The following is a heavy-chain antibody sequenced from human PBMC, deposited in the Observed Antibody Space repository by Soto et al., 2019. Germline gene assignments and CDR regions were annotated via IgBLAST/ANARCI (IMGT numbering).Heavy chain of an antibody. J-gene: IGHJ6*02. V-gene: IGHV1-46*01. Sequence: ASVKVSCKASGYTFTSYYMHWVRQAPGQGLEWMGIINPSGGSTSYAQKFQGRVTMTRDTSTSTVYMELSSLRSEDTAVYYCARAEVETYYYYGMDVWGQGTTVTVSS. CDR3: ARAEVETYYYYGMDV. CDR2: INPSGGST. CDR1: GYTFTSYY.